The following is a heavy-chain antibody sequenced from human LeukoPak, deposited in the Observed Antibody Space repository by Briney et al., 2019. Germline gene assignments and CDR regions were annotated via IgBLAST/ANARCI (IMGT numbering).Heavy chain of an antibody. CDR2: IYDGGFT. Sequence: GGSLRLSCAASGFTVSSNYMAWVRQAPGKGLEWVSVIYDGGFTDYTDSVKGRFTISRDNSKSTLYLQMNSLRAEDTAVYYCAGGHIVATISDAFDIWGQGTMVTVSS. V-gene: IGHV3-66*01. D-gene: IGHD5-12*01. CDR1: GFTVSSNY. J-gene: IGHJ3*02. CDR3: AGGHIVATISDAFDI.